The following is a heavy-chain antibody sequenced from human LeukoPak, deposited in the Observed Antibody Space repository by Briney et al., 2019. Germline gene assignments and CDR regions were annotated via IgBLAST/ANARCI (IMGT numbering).Heavy chain of an antibody. CDR1: GGTFSSYA. V-gene: IGHV1-18*03. CDR2: ISAYNGNT. J-gene: IGHJ5*02. CDR3: ARGKAVAVTGWFDP. D-gene: IGHD6-19*01. Sequence: ASVKVSCKASGGTFSSYAISWVRQAPGQGLEWMGWISAYNGNTNYAQKLQGRVTMTTDTSTSTAYMELRSLRSDDMAVYYCARGKAVAVTGWFDPWGQGTLVTVSS.